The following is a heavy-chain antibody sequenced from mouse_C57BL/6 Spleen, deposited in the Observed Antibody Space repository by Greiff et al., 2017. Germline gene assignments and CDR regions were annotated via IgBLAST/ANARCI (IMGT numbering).Heavy chain of an antibody. CDR3: ARYYYGSRESFDY. CDR1: GYTFTSYW. Sequence: VQLQQPGAELVKPGASVQVSCKASGYTFTSYWMHWVKQRPGQGLEWIGRFHPSDSDTNYNQKFKGKATLTVDKSSSTAYMQLSSLTSEDSSVYYCARYYYGSRESFDYWGQGTTLTVSS. CDR2: FHPSDSDT. J-gene: IGHJ2*01. V-gene: IGHV1-74*01. D-gene: IGHD1-1*01.